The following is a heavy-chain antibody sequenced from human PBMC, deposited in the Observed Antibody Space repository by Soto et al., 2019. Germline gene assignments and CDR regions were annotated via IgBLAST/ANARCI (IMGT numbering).Heavy chain of an antibody. D-gene: IGHD1-26*01. Sequence: GGSLRLSCEASGFSFSTYGTHWVRQAPGKGLQWVAVIWYDGTNAYYADSVKGRFTISRDNSKDTLYLEMNNLRAEDTAVYYCARVEAPLIHSDHYYYGMDVWGQGTTVTVSS. CDR1: GFSFSTYG. CDR2: IWYDGTNA. J-gene: IGHJ6*02. V-gene: IGHV3-33*01. CDR3: ARVEAPLIHSDHYYYGMDV.